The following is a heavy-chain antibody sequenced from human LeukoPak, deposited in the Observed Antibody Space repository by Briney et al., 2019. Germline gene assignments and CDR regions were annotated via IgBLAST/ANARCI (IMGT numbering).Heavy chain of an antibody. V-gene: IGHV5-10-1*01. CDR3: ARLDSLFDGSGSYYTDAFDI. D-gene: IGHD3-10*01. J-gene: IGHJ3*02. Sequence: GESLKISCKASGYSFTTYWISWVRQMPGKGLEWMGRIDPSDSYTNYSPSFQGHVTVSVDRSISTAYLQWSSLKASDTAMYYCARLDSLFDGSGSYYTDAFDIWGQGTMVTVSS. CDR2: IDPSDSYT. CDR1: GYSFTTYW.